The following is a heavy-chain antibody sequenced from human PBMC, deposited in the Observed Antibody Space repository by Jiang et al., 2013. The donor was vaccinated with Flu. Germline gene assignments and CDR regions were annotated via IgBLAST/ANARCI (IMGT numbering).Heavy chain of an antibody. CDR1: GGSIIDYY. CDR3: ARQALAAYRLGTPFDS. Sequence: PGLVKPSETLSLTCTVSGGSIIDYYWSWIRQPPGKGLEWIGNIYYSGHPNYSPSLESRVTISVDTSRNQFSLKLTSLTDADTAVYFCARQALAAYRLGTPFDSWGPGILVAVSS. CDR2: IYYSGHP. J-gene: IGHJ4*02. D-gene: IGHD2-15*01. V-gene: IGHV4-59*01.